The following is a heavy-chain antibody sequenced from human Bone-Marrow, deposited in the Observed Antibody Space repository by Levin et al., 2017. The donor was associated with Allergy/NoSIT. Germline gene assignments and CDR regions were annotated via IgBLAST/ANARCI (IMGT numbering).Heavy chain of an antibody. CDR2: IKSKTDGGTT. V-gene: IGHV3-15*01. Sequence: GESLKISCAASGFTFSNAWMSWVRQAPGKGLEWVGRIKSKTDGGTTDYAAPVKGRFTISRDDSKNTLYLQMNSLKTEDTAVYYCTTDGLTWGDIVVVVAAPPGDYWGQGTLVTVSS. J-gene: IGHJ4*02. CDR3: TTDGLTWGDIVVVVAAPPGDY. D-gene: IGHD2-15*01. CDR1: GFTFSNAW.